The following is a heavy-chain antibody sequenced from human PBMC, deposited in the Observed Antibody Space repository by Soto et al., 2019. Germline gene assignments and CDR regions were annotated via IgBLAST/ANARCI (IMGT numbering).Heavy chain of an antibody. CDR1: GFTFGDYG. Sequence: EVQLVESGGGLEQPGRSLRLACTASGFTFGDYGVSWIRQAPGKGLEWVGFIRTNVFGATTKYAASVKDRFIISRDDSKGLAYLPMNSLRTEDTAVYYGGRGGAWDVSDFWGQGTLVTVSS. CDR2: IRTNVFGATT. D-gene: IGHD1-26*01. V-gene: IGHV3-49*03. J-gene: IGHJ4*02. CDR3: GRGGAWDVSDF.